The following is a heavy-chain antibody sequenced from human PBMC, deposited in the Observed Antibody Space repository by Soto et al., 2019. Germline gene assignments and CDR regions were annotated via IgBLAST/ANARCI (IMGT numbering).Heavy chain of an antibody. D-gene: IGHD1-26*01. CDR2: ISSSSSYT. CDR3: ASASSGAMDLDY. Sequence: GGSLRLSCAASGFTFSDYYMSWIRQAPGKGLEWVSYISSSSSYTNYADSVKGRFTISRDNAKNSLYLQMNSLRAEDTAVYHCASASSGAMDLDYWGQGTLVTVSS. J-gene: IGHJ4*02. CDR1: GFTFSDYY. V-gene: IGHV3-11*06.